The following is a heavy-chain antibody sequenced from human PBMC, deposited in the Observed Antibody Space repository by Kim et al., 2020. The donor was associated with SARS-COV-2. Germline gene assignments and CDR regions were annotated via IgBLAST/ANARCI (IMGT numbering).Heavy chain of an antibody. CDR2: IYSGGSST. CDR3: ATAPYSSGWYGGDY. J-gene: IGHJ4*02. Sequence: GGSLRLSCAASGFTFSSYAKSWVRQAPGKGLEWVSVIYSGGSSTYYADSVKGRFTISRDNSKNTLYLQMNSLRAEDTAVYYCATAPYSSGWYGGDYWGQGTLVTVSS. D-gene: IGHD6-19*01. CDR1: GFTFSSYA. V-gene: IGHV3-23*03.